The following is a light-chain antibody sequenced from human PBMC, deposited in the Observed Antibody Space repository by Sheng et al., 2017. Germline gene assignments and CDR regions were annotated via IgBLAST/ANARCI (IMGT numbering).Light chain of an antibody. J-gene: IGKJ4*01. CDR3: QNYNSAPSLT. V-gene: IGKV1-27*01. Sequence: DIQMTQSPSSLSASVGDRVTITCRASQGISNYLAWYQQRPGKVPKLLIYAASTLQSGVPSRFSGSGSGTDFTLTISSLQPEDVATYYCQNYNSAPSLTFGGGTKVEIK. CDR1: QGISNY. CDR2: AAS.